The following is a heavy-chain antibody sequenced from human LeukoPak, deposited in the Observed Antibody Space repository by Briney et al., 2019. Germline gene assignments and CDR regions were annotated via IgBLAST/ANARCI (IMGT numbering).Heavy chain of an antibody. D-gene: IGHD2-15*01. Sequence: GGSLRLSCAASGFTFSSYSMNWVRQAPGKGLEWVSSISSSSSYIYYADSVKGRFTISRDNAKNSLYLQMNSLRAEDTAVYYCARDLSAGVVVAAASDYWGQGTLVTVSS. V-gene: IGHV3-21*01. J-gene: IGHJ4*02. CDR2: ISSSSSYI. CDR3: ARDLSAGVVVAAASDY. CDR1: GFTFSSYS.